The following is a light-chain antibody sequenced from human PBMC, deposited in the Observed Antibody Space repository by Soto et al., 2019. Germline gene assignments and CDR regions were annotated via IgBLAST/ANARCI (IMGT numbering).Light chain of an antibody. V-gene: IGKV3-11*01. Sequence: EIVMTQSPATLPVSPGERATLSCTASQSVRSNLAWYKQNPGQAPRVIIYDASNRATGIPARFSGSGSGTEFTLTISSLEPEDFEVYYCQQRSNWRITFGQGTRLEIK. CDR2: DAS. J-gene: IGKJ5*01. CDR3: QQRSNWRIT. CDR1: QSVRSN.